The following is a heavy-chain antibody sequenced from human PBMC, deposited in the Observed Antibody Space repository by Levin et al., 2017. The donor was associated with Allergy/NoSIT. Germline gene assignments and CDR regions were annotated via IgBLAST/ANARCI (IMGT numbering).Heavy chain of an antibody. CDR2: IYTSGST. J-gene: IGHJ3*01. Sequence: LSLPFPFSGLSLLGCRSYWSWIRQSAGKGLEWIGRIYTSGSTNYNPSLKSRVTLSLDTSKNQFSLRLSSVTAADTAVYYCARVIWFGSAFDVWGQGTMVTVSS. D-gene: IGHD3-10*01. CDR1: GLSLLGCRSY. CDR3: ARVIWFGSAFDV. V-gene: IGHV4-61*02.